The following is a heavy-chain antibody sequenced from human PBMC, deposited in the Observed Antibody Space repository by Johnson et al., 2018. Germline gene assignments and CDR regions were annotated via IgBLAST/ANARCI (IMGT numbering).Heavy chain of an antibody. CDR3: ARGPGLATLDYYYYMDG. V-gene: IGHV3-74*02. CDR2: INSDGSST. Sequence: VQLVQSGGGLVQPGRSLRLSCAASGFTFSSYWMHWVRQAPGKGLVWVSRINSDGSSTSYADSVKGRFTISRDNAKNTLYLRMNSLRAEDTAVYYCARGPGLATLDYYYYMDGWGKGTTVTVSS. J-gene: IGHJ6*03. CDR1: GFTFSSYW. D-gene: IGHD6-19*01.